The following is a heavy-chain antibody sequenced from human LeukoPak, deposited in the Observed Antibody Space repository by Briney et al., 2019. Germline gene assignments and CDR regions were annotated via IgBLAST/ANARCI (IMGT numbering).Heavy chain of an antibody. Sequence: GGSLRLSCAASGFTFSSYGMHWVRQAPGKGLEWVAVIWYDGSNKYYADSVKGRFTISRDNSKNTLYLQMNSLRAEDTAVYYCARGDYDFWSGYPLDYWGQGTLVTVSS. J-gene: IGHJ4*02. CDR2: IWYDGSNK. CDR3: ARGDYDFWSGYPLDY. V-gene: IGHV3-33*01. D-gene: IGHD3-3*01. CDR1: GFTFSSYG.